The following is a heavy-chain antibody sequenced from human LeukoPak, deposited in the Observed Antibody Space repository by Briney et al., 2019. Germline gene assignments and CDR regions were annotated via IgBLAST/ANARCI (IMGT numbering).Heavy chain of an antibody. D-gene: IGHD3-3*01. CDR2: ISSNGGST. CDR1: GFTFSSYA. Sequence: GGSLRLSCAASGFTFSSYAMHWVRQAPGKGLEYVSAISSNGGSTYYANSVKGRFTISRDNSKNTLYLQMGSLRAEDMAVYYCAREPVAYDFWSGYYNGFDYWGQGTLVTVSS. CDR3: AREPVAYDFWSGYYNGFDY. V-gene: IGHV3-64*01. J-gene: IGHJ4*02.